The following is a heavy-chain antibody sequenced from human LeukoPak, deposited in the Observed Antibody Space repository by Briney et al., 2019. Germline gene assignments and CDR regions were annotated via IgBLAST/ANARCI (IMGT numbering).Heavy chain of an antibody. Sequence: PGGSLRLSCAAAGFTFSSYGMHWVRQAPGKGLEWVAFVRYDGSNKYYADSVKGRFTISRDNSKNTLYLQMNSLRAEDTAVYYCARGDRTSITMIVGSFDYWGQGTLVTVSS. CDR2: VRYDGSNK. D-gene: IGHD3-22*01. J-gene: IGHJ4*02. CDR3: ARGDRTSITMIVGSFDY. CDR1: GFTFSSYG. V-gene: IGHV3-30*02.